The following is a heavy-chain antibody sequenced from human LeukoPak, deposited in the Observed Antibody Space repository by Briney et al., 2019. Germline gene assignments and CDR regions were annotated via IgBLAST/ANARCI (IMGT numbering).Heavy chain of an antibody. Sequence: SVKVSCKASGGTFSSYAISWVRQAPGQGLEWMGGIIPIFGTANYAQKFQGRVTITADKSTSTAYMELSSLRSEDTAVYYCARDRGNWNDGWGAFDIWGQGTMVTVSS. J-gene: IGHJ3*02. CDR2: IIPIFGTA. CDR1: GGTFSSYA. V-gene: IGHV1-69*06. D-gene: IGHD1-20*01. CDR3: ARDRGNWNDGWGAFDI.